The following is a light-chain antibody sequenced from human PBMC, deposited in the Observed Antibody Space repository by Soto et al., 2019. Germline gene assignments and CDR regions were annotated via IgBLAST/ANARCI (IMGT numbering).Light chain of an antibody. Sequence: QSVLTQPASVSGSPGQSITISCTGTNSDIGGYNYVSWYQQHPGKPPKLMIYDVSNRPSAVSYRFAGSKSGNTASLTISGRHAEEEADYYCSSYTSRSTLGVFGGGTKLTVL. J-gene: IGLJ2*01. CDR2: DVS. CDR3: SSYTSRSTLGV. CDR1: NSDIGGYNY. V-gene: IGLV2-14*03.